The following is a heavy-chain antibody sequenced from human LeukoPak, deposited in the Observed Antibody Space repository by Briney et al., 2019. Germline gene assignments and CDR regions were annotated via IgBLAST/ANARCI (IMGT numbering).Heavy chain of an antibody. V-gene: IGHV5-51*01. CDR2: IFPGGSDT. J-gene: IGHJ3*02. CDR1: GYIFTSYW. Sequence: GESLKISCQGSGYIFTSYWIAWVRQMPGKGLEWMGIIFPGGSDTRYSPSFQGHVTISADKSINTAYLQWSSLKAPDTAMYYCAKLTTVVTPRAFDIWGLGTLVTVSS. CDR3: AKLTTVVTPRAFDI. D-gene: IGHD4-23*01.